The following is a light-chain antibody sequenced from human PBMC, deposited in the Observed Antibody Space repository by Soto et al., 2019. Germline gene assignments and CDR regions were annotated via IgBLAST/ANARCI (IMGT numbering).Light chain of an antibody. CDR3: QQYHNWPPIT. J-gene: IGKJ5*01. CDR1: QSVSSN. V-gene: IGKV3-15*01. Sequence: EIVMTQSPATLSVSPGERATLSCRASQSVSSNLAWYQQKPGQAPRLLIYGASTRATGIAARFSGSGSGTEFTLTISSLQSEDFAVYYCQQYHNWPPITFSQGTRLEIK. CDR2: GAS.